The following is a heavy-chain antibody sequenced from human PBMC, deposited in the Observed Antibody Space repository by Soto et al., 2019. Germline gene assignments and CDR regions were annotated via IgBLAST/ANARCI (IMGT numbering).Heavy chain of an antibody. CDR3: AREEAVVVAATHPAFDI. CDR1: GGSFSGYY. D-gene: IGHD2-15*01. J-gene: IGHJ3*02. Sequence: SETLSLTCAVYGGSFSGYYWSWIRQPPGKGLEWIGEINHSGSTNYNPSLKSRVTISVDTSKNQFSLKLSSVTAADTAVYYCAREEAVVVAATHPAFDIWGQGTMVTVSS. V-gene: IGHV4-34*01. CDR2: INHSGST.